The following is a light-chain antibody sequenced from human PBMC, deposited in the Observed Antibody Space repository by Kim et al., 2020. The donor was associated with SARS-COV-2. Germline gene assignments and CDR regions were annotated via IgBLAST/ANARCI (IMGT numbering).Light chain of an antibody. J-gene: IGKJ5*01. CDR2: GAS. Sequence: SVSPGEGATLSCRASQSVSSNLAWYQQKPGQAPRLLSYGASTRATGIPARFSGSGSGTEFTLTISSLQSEDFAVYYCQQYSNLITFGQGTRLEIK. CDR1: QSVSSN. V-gene: IGKV3-15*01. CDR3: QQYSNLIT.